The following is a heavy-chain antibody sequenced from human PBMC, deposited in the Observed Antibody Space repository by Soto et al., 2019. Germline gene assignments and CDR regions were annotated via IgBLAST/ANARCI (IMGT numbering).Heavy chain of an antibody. J-gene: IGHJ6*02. CDR3: ASQRISYAMDV. Sequence: EVPMVESGGGLVQPGGSLRLSCTVSGFTFGDFWMTWVRQAPGKGLEWVANMNQNGSEKYYLDSVRGRFAISRDNAKNSLFLQMNSLSAEDTALYYWASQRISYAMDVWGQGTTVTVPS. CDR1: GFTFGDFW. V-gene: IGHV3-7*05. CDR2: MNQNGSEK. D-gene: IGHD1-1*01.